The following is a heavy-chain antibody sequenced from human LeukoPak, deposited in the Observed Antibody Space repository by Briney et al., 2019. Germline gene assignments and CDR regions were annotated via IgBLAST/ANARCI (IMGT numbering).Heavy chain of an antibody. CDR3: ARDPYYDFWSGYYEGSYFDY. CDR1: GFTFSSYW. CDR2: IKQDGSEI. Sequence: GGSLRLSCAASGFTFSSYWMSWVRQAPGKGLEWVANIKQDGSEIYYVDSVKGRFTISRDNAKNSLYLQMNSLRAEDTAVYYCARDPYYDFWSGYYEGSYFDYWGQGTLVTVSS. J-gene: IGHJ4*02. D-gene: IGHD3-3*01. V-gene: IGHV3-7*01.